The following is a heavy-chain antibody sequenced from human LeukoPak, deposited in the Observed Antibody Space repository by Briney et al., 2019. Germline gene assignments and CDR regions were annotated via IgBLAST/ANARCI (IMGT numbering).Heavy chain of an antibody. CDR2: INHSGST. V-gene: IGHV4-34*01. Sequence: SETLSLTCAVYGGSFSGYYWSWIRQPPGKGLEWIGEINHSGSTNYNPSLKSRVTISVDTSKNQFSLKLSSVTAADTAVYYCASSDGDYSIDYWGQGTLVTVSS. J-gene: IGHJ4*02. CDR3: ASSDGDYSIDY. D-gene: IGHD4-17*01. CDR1: GGSFSGYY.